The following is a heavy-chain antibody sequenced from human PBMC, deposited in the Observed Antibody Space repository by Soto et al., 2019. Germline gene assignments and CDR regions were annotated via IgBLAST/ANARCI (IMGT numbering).Heavy chain of an antibody. J-gene: IGHJ4*02. CDR2: IYHSGST. CDR1: GASISSSNW. Sequence: QVQLQESGPGLVTPSGTLSLTCAVSGASISSSNWWSWVRQPPGKGLEWIGEIYHSGSTNYNPSLKSRVTISVDKSKNQFSLKLSSVTAADTAVYYCASTRNLWLYSYDHWGQGTLVTVSS. CDR3: ASTRNLWLYSYDH. V-gene: IGHV4-4*02. D-gene: IGHD5-18*01.